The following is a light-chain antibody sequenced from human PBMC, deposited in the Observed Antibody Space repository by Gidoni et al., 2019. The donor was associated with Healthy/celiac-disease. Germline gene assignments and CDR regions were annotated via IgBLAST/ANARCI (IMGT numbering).Light chain of an antibody. Sequence: AIQLTQSPSSLSASVGDRVTITCRASQGISSALAWYQQKPGKAPKLLIYDASSLESGVPSRFSGSGSGTDFTLTISSLQPEDFATYYCQQFTTFGPXTKVDIK. CDR3: QQFTT. CDR2: DAS. CDR1: QGISSA. V-gene: IGKV1-13*02. J-gene: IGKJ3*01.